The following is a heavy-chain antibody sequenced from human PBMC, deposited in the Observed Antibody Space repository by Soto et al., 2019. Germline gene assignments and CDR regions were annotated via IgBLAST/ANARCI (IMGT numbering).Heavy chain of an antibody. CDR1: GGSISSGDYY. V-gene: IGHV4-30-4*01. J-gene: IGHJ3*02. CDR3: AKTITLTNDAFDI. CDR2: IYYSGNT. D-gene: IGHD4-4*01. Sequence: QVQLQESGPGLVKPSQTLSLTCTVSGGSISSGDYYWTWIRQPPGKGLEWIGYIYYSGNTYYNPSLKIRLTISLDTSKSQFSLKLSSVAAADTAVYYCAKTITLTNDAFDIWGQGTMVTVSS.